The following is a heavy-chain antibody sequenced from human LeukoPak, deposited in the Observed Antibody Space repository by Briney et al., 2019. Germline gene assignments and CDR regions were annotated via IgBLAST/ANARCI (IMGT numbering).Heavy chain of an antibody. CDR2: INWNGGST. V-gene: IGHV3-20*04. Sequence: PGGSLRLSCAASGFTFDDYGMSWVRQAPGTGLEWVSGINWNGGSTGYADSVKGRFTISRDNARNSLYLQMNSLRDEDTAVYYCARAAYCGGDCYYFDYWGQGMLVTVSS. CDR1: GFTFDDYG. CDR3: ARAAYCGGDCYYFDY. D-gene: IGHD2-21*02. J-gene: IGHJ4*02.